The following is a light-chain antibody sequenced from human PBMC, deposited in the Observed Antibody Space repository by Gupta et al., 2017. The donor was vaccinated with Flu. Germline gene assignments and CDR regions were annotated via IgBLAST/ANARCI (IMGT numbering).Light chain of an antibody. J-gene: IGLJ2*01. CDR2: QDS. CDR1: KLGDKY. CDR3: QAWDSSTVV. V-gene: IGLV3-1*01. Sequence: SYELTQPPSVSVSPGQTASITCSGDKLGDKYACWYQQKPGQSPVLDIYQDSKRPSGIPERFSGSNSENTATLTICGTQAMDEADYYCQAWDSSTVVFGGGTKLTVL.